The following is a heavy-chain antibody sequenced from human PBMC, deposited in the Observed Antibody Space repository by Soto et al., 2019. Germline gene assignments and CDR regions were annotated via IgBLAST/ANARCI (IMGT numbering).Heavy chain of an antibody. V-gene: IGHV4-59*01. J-gene: IGHJ6*02. CDR3: ARGAVAGDYYYYYGMDV. Sequence: SETLSLTCTVSGGSISSYYWSWIRQPPGKGLEWIGYIYYSGSTNYNPSLKSRVTISVDTSKNQFSLKLSSVTAADTAVYYCARGAVAGDYYYYYGMDVWGRGTTVTVPS. CDR1: GGSISSYY. CDR2: IYYSGST. D-gene: IGHD6-19*01.